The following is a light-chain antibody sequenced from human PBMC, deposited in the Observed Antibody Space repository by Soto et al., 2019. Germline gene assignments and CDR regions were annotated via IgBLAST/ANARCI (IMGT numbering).Light chain of an antibody. CDR3: QQYYSTPRGYT. Sequence: DIVMTQSPDSLAVSLGERATINCKSSQSVLYSSNNKNYLAWYQQKPGQPPKLLIYWASTRESGVPDRFSGSGSGTDFTLTISSLQAEDVAVSYCQQYYSTPRGYTFGQGTKLEIK. CDR1: QSVLYSSNNKNY. J-gene: IGKJ2*01. V-gene: IGKV4-1*01. CDR2: WAS.